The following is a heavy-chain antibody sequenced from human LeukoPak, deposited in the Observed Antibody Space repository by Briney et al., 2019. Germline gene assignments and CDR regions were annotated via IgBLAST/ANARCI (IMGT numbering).Heavy chain of an antibody. CDR1: GFTLNSYA. Sequence: SGGSLRLSCAASGFTLNSYAMSWVRQAPGKGLEWLSSIGGSAALIHQADSVKGRFTTHRTTSKNIMFLEMNSLRAEDTAIYYCAKDGDIYCSYSGCPLTGVDHWGQGTLVTLFS. D-gene: IGHD5-12*01. CDR3: AKDGDIYCSYSGCPLTGVDH. V-gene: IGHV3-23*01. CDR2: IGGSAALI. J-gene: IGHJ4*02.